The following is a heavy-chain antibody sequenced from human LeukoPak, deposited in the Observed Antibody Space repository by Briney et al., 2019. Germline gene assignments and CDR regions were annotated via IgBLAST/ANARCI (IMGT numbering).Heavy chain of an antibody. CDR3: ARAEGVVVFPGMDV. J-gene: IGHJ6*02. Sequence: SQTLSLTCTVSGGSISSGGYYWSWIRQHPGKGLGWIVYIYYSGSTYYNPSLKSRVTISVDTSKNQFSLKLSSVTAADTAVYYCARAEGVVVFPGMDVWGQGTTVTVSS. D-gene: IGHD2-15*01. V-gene: IGHV4-31*03. CDR1: GGSISSGGYY. CDR2: IYYSGST.